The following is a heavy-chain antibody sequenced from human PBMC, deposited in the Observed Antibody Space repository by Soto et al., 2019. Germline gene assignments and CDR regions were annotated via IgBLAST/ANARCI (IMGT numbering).Heavy chain of an antibody. V-gene: IGHV5-51*01. Sequence: GESLKISCKGSGYTFTNYWIGWVRQMPGKGLGWMGIIYPGGSDTKYNPSFQGQVTISADKSITTTYLQWSSLKASDTAIYYCAASIFYYGMDVWGQGTTVTVSS. CDR3: AASIFYYGMDV. CDR1: GYTFTNYW. CDR2: IYPGGSDT. J-gene: IGHJ6*02.